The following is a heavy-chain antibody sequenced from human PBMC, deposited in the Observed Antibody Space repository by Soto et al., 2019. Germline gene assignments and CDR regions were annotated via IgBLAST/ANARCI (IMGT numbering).Heavy chain of an antibody. V-gene: IGHV3-23*04. CDR3: ARGSTDSYPGSRIFDF. Sequence: EVQLVESGGVVVQPGGSLRLSCAASGFTFGSRAMSWVRQAPGEGLEWVSTITDSGGDAKYADSVRGRVTISRDNSKNTLYLQMSSLRAEDSAVYYCARGSTDSYPGSRIFDFWGRGSLVTVSS. D-gene: IGHD3-10*01. CDR1: GFTFGSRA. CDR2: ITDSGGDA. J-gene: IGHJ4*02.